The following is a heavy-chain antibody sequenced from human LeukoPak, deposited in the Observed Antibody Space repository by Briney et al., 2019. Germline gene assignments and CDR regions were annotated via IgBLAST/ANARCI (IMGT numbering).Heavy chain of an antibody. J-gene: IGHJ4*02. Sequence: ASVKVSCKASGYTFTGYYMHWVRQAPGQGLEWMGWINPNSGGTNYAQKFQGRVTMTRDTSISTAYMELSRLRSDDTAVYYCAARCSSSWYSFDYWGQGTLVTVSS. D-gene: IGHD6-13*01. CDR2: INPNSGGT. V-gene: IGHV1-2*02. CDR3: AARCSSSWYSFDY. CDR1: GYTFTGYY.